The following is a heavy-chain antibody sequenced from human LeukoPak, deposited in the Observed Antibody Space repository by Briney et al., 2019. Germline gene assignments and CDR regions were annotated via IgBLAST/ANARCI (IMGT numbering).Heavy chain of an antibody. J-gene: IGHJ3*02. CDR1: GGTFISYA. Sequence: ASVKVSCKASGGTFISYAISWVRQAPGQGLEWMGGIIPIFGTANYAQKFQGRVTITADESTSTAYMELSSLRSEDTAVYYCARERRITMIVVGAFDIWGQGTMVTVSS. CDR3: ARERRITMIVVGAFDI. V-gene: IGHV1-69*13. D-gene: IGHD3-22*01. CDR2: IIPIFGTA.